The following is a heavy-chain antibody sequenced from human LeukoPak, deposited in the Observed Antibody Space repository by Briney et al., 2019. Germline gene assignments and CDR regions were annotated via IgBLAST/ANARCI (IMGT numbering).Heavy chain of an antibody. J-gene: IGHJ6*03. CDR2: INPNTGGT. CDR1: GYTFTGYY. Sequence: ASVKVSCKASGYTFTGYYMHWVRQAPGQGLEWMGWINPNTGGTNYAQKFQGRVTMTRDTSISTAYMELSSLRSDDTAVYFCARDLPVYYYYMDVWGKGTTVTVSS. V-gene: IGHV1-2*02. CDR3: ARDLPVYYYYMDV.